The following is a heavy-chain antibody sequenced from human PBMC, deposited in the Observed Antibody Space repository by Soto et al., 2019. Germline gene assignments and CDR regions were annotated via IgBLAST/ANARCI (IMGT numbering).Heavy chain of an antibody. CDR2: ISYEGSNK. Sequence: QVQLVESGGGVVQPGRSLRLSCAASGFTFSSYGMHWVRQAPGKGLEWVAVISYEGSNKYYADSVKGRFTISRDNSKNTLYLQMNSLRAEDTAVYYCAKDRSGWYMDYWGQGTLVTVSS. J-gene: IGHJ4*02. CDR3: AKDRSGWYMDY. D-gene: IGHD6-19*01. V-gene: IGHV3-30*18. CDR1: GFTFSSYG.